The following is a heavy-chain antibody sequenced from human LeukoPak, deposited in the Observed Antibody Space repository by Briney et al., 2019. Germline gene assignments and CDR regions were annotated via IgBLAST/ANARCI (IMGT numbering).Heavy chain of an antibody. CDR3: AREDRTDYYYYGMDV. D-gene: IGHD1-14*01. CDR2: MNPNSGNT. V-gene: IGHV1-8*01. J-gene: IGHJ6*02. CDR1: GYTFTSYD. Sequence: ASVKVSCKASGYTFTSYDINWVRQATGQGLEWMGWMNPNSGNTGYAQKVQGRVTMTRNTSISTAYMELSSLRSEDTAVYYCAREDRTDYYYYGMDVWGQGTTVTVSS.